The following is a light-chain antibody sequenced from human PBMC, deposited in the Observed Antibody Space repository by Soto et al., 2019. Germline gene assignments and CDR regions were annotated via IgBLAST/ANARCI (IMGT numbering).Light chain of an antibody. CDR2: EGS. J-gene: IGLJ3*02. CDR3: CLYAGSSPPNWL. V-gene: IGLV2-23*01. CDR1: SSDVGSYNL. Sequence: QSVLTQPASVSGSPGQSITISCTGTSSDVGSYNLVSWYQQHPGKAPKLMIYEGSKRPSGVSNRFSGSKSGNTASLTISGLRAKYEADYSCCLYAGSSPPNWLFGEGTKLTFL.